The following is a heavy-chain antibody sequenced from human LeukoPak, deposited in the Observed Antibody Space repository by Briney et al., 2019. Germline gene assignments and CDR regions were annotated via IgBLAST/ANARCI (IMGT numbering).Heavy chain of an antibody. D-gene: IGHD3-10*01. V-gene: IGHV3-23*01. CDR2: ISGTGVGT. CDR1: GFTFSNYA. CDR3: AKDVMLRGVNPYYFDY. Sequence: GGSLRPSCAASGFTFSNYAMTWVRQAPGKGLECVSTISGTGVGTYYADSVKGRFTISRDNSRSTLYLQMNSLRAEDTALYYCAKDVMLRGVNPYYFDYWGQGTLVTVSS. J-gene: IGHJ4*02.